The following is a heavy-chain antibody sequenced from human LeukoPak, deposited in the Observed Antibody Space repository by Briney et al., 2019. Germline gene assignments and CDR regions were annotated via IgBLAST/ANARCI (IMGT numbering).Heavy chain of an antibody. CDR3: AREVEGAFDI. J-gene: IGHJ3*02. D-gene: IGHD2-2*01. V-gene: IGHV3-21*01. CDR1: GFTFSSYS. Sequence: GGSLRLSCAASGFTFSSYSMNWVRQAPGKGLEWVSSISSSSSYIYYADSVKGRFTTSRDNAKNSLYLQMNSLRAEDTAVYYCAREVEGAFDIWGQGTMVTVSS. CDR2: ISSSSSYI.